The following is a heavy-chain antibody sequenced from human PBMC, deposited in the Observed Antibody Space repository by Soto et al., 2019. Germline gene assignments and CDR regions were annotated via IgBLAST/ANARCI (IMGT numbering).Heavy chain of an antibody. J-gene: IGHJ3*02. CDR1: GFRFDDYA. CDR3: AKLNDAVPAAPRDI. CDR2: ISWNSGNI. V-gene: IGHV3-9*01. D-gene: IGHD2-2*01. Sequence: EVQLVESGGGLVQPGRSLRLSCAASGFRFDDYAMHWVRQAPGKGLEWVSGISWNSGNIGYADSVKGRFTISRDNAKNSLYLQMNSLRAEDTALYYCAKLNDAVPAAPRDIWGQGTMVTVSS.